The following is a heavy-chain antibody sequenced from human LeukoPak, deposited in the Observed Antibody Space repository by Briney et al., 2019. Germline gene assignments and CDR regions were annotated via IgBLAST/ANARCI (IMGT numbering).Heavy chain of an antibody. D-gene: IGHD3-22*01. CDR2: INWNGGST. Sequence: GGSLRLSCAASGFTFDDYGMSWVRQAPGKGLEGVSGINWNGGSTGYADSVKGRFTISRDNAKNSLYLQMNSLRAEDTALYYCARRVRVGDSSGTNAFDIWGQGTMVTVSS. V-gene: IGHV3-20*04. CDR3: ARRVRVGDSSGTNAFDI. CDR1: GFTFDDYG. J-gene: IGHJ3*02.